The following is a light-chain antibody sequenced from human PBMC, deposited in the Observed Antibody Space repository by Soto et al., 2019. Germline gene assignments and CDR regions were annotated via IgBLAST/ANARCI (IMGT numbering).Light chain of an antibody. CDR2: GNN. CDR3: QSFDSSLSGVV. J-gene: IGLJ2*01. V-gene: IGLV1-40*01. CDR1: SSNIGAGYD. Sequence: QPVLTQPPSVSGAPGQRVTISCTGTSSNIGAGYDVHWYQQVPGTAPKVVMYGNNNRALGVPDRFSGSKSGTSASLAITGLQPEDESDYYCQSFDSSLSGVVFGGGTKVTVL.